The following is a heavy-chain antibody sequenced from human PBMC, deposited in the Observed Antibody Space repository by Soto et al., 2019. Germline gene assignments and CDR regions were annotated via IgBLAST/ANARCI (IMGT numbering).Heavy chain of an antibody. CDR1: GGSISSSSYY. D-gene: IGHD6-19*01. J-gene: IGHJ4*02. CDR2: IYYSGST. Sequence: QLQLQESGPGLVKPSETLSLTCTVSGGSISSSSYYWGWIRQPPGKGLEWIGSIYYSGSTYYNPSLKSRVTISVDTSKNQFSLKLSSVTAADTAVYYCARHDPRGSSGWYGSRWGYYFDYWGQGTLVTVSS. V-gene: IGHV4-39*01. CDR3: ARHDPRGSSGWYGSRWGYYFDY.